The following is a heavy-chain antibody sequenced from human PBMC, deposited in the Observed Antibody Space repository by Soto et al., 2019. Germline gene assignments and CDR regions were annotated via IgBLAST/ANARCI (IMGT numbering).Heavy chain of an antibody. Sequence: GESLKISCKGSGYSFTSYWISWVRQMPGKGLEWMGRIDPSDSYTNYSPSFQGHVTISADKSIDTAYLQWSSLKTSDTAMYYCARHAGNSWKGDYFDYWGQGALVTVSS. CDR1: GYSFTSYW. CDR3: ARHAGNSWKGDYFDY. CDR2: IDPSDSYT. D-gene: IGHD6-13*01. J-gene: IGHJ4*02. V-gene: IGHV5-10-1*01.